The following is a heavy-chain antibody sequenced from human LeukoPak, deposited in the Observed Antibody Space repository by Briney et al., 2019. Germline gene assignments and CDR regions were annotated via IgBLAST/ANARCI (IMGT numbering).Heavy chain of an antibody. CDR3: ARDFLSLWGYSYSYRYYGMDV. CDR1: GFTFSSYW. D-gene: IGHD5-18*01. V-gene: IGHV3-7*03. J-gene: IGHJ6*02. CDR2: IKQDGSEK. Sequence: QSGGSLRLSCAASGFTFSSYWMNWVRQAPGKGLEWVANIKQDGSEKYYVDSVKGRFTISRDNAKNSLYLQMNSLRAEDTAVYYCARDFLSLWGYSYSYRYYGMDVWGQGTTVTVSS.